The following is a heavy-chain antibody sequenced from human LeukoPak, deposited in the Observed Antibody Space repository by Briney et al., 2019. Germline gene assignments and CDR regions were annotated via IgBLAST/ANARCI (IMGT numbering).Heavy chain of an antibody. CDR2: ISAYNGNT. CDR3: ARDLRGERSNYDFRTSRPFDI. V-gene: IGHV1-18*01. CDR1: GYTFTSYG. D-gene: IGHD3-3*01. Sequence: GASVKVSCKASGYTFTSYGISWVRQAPGQGLEWMGWISAYNGNTNYAQKLQGRVTMTTDTSTSTAYMELRSLRSDDTAVYYCARDLRGERSNYDFRTSRPFDIWGQGTMVTVSS. J-gene: IGHJ3*02.